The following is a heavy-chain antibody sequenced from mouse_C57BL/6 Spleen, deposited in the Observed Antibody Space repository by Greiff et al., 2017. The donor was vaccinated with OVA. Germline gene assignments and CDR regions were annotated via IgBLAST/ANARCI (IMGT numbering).Heavy chain of an antibody. CDR2: INPNNGGT. V-gene: IGHV1-26*01. Sequence: EVQLQQSGPELVKPGASVKISCKASGYTFTDYYMNWVKQSHGKSLEWIGDINPNNGGTSYNQKFKGKATLTVDKSSSTAYMELRSLTSEDSAVYYCARTSTTGNAMDYWGQGTSVTVSS. CDR3: ARTSTTGNAMDY. J-gene: IGHJ4*01. D-gene: IGHD2-1*01. CDR1: GYTFTDYY.